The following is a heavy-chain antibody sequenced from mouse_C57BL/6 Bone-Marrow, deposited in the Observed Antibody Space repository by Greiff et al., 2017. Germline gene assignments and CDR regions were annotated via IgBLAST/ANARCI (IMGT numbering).Heavy chain of an antibody. Sequence: EVQLQQSGAELVKPGASVKLSCTASGFNIKDYYMHWVKQRTEQGLEWIGWIDPEDGATKSAPKFQGQATITADTSHNTTYLQLSSLTSENTAVYDCARGAYYGLDYWGQGTTRTVSS. CDR3: ARGAYYGLDY. D-gene: IGHD1-1*01. CDR1: GFNIKDYY. CDR2: IDPEDGAT. J-gene: IGHJ2*01. V-gene: IGHV14-2*01.